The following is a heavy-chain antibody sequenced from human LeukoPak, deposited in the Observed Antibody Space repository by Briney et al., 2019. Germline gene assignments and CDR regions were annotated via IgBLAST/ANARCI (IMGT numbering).Heavy chain of an antibody. D-gene: IGHD6-19*01. CDR3: AKNPYSSGWYWFDP. Sequence: PSETLSLTCAVYGGSFSGYYWSWIRQPPGKGLEWIGEINHSGSTNYNPSLKGRVTISVDTSKNQFSLKLSSVTAADTVVYYCAKNPYSSGWYWFDPWGQGTLVTVSS. CDR1: GGSFSGYY. CDR2: INHSGST. J-gene: IGHJ5*02. V-gene: IGHV4-34*01.